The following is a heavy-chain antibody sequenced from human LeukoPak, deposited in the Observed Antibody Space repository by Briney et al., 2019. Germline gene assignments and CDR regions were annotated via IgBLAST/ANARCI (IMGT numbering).Heavy chain of an antibody. V-gene: IGHV1-2*02. CDR1: GGTFSSYA. CDR3: ARGEETVNTPYFVY. J-gene: IGHJ4*02. D-gene: IGHD4-11*01. Sequence: GASVKVSCKASGGTFSSYAISWVRQAPGQGLEWMGWINANSGGTNFAQNFQGSVTMTRDTSISTAYMELYRLTYDDTAVYYCARGEETVNTPYFVYWGQGSLVTVSS. CDR2: INANSGGT.